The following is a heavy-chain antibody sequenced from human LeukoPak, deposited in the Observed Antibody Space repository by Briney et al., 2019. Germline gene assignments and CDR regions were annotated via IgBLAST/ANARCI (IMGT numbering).Heavy chain of an antibody. V-gene: IGHV3-23*01. CDR1: GFTFSSYA. CDR3: AKGTGYYLSSYYMDV. Sequence: GGSLRLSCAASGFTFSSYAMSWVRQAPGKGLEWVSSLSGSGSYTYYADSVKGRFTISRDNSKNTLFLQINSLRAEDTAVYYCAKGTGYYLSSYYMDVWGKGSTVTVS. CDR2: LSGSGSYT. J-gene: IGHJ6*03. D-gene: IGHD3/OR15-3a*01.